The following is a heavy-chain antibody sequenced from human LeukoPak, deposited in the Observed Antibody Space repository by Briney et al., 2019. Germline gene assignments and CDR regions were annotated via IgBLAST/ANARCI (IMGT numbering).Heavy chain of an antibody. D-gene: IGHD3-16*01. Sequence: RASDTLSLTCTVSGGSISSYYWSWLRQPPGKGLEWIGYVYYSVTVNYNPSLKSRVTISVATSKKQFSLKLSSVTAADTAVYYCARDLSYVLTKYGMDVWGQGTTVSASS. J-gene: IGHJ6*02. CDR3: ARDLSYVLTKYGMDV. CDR2: VYYSVTV. CDR1: GGSISSYY. V-gene: IGHV4-59*01.